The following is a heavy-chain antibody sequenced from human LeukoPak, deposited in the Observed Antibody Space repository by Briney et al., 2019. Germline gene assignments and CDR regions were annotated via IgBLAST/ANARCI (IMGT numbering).Heavy chain of an antibody. CDR3: ARGGNCSGGSCYSDRGWFDP. D-gene: IGHD2-15*01. Sequence: SETPSLTCSVPGGSISSSHWGSGIRQPPGKGRVGIGEIYHSGSTNYNPSLKSRVTITVDTSKKQFSLTRSPLPAADPAVYYCARGGNCSGGSCYSDRGWFDPWGQGTLVTVSS. CDR1: GGSISSSHW. CDR2: IYHSGST. J-gene: IGHJ5*02. V-gene: IGHV4-4*02.